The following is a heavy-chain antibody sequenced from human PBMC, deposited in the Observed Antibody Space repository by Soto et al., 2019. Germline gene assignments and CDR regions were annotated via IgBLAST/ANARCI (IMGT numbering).Heavy chain of an antibody. V-gene: IGHV3-48*03. CDR1: GITISSYE. Sequence: PGGSLRLSCVDSGITISSYEMNWVRQAPGKGLGWVSYINDVGTTIYYADSVKGRFTISRDNAQNVLYLQMSRLRAEATALYYCVRGLCTSTICYRQSYALDDWSQGTTVTDSS. CDR2: INDVGTTI. D-gene: IGHD2-2*02. CDR3: VRGLCTSTICYRQSYALDD. J-gene: IGHJ6*02.